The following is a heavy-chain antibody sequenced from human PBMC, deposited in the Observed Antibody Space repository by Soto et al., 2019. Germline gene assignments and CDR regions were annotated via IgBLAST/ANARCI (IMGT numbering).Heavy chain of an antibody. V-gene: IGHV3-30*04. CDR2: ISYDGRNK. J-gene: IGHJ6*02. Sequence: QVQLVESGGGVVQPGRSLRLSCAASGFTFSSYAMHWVRQAPGKGLEWVAVISYDGRNKYYADSVKGRFTISRDNSKESLYMHMHSLRAEMTVVDYWARDYVILTDYTVTSVGDVLGQGTMVTVSS. CDR3: ARDYVILTDYTVTSVGDV. D-gene: IGHD3-9*01. CDR1: GFTFSSYA.